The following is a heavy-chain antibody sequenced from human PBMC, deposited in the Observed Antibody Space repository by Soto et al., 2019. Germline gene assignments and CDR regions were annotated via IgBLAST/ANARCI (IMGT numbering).Heavy chain of an antibody. V-gene: IGHV1-18*04. Sequence: SVKGACKASGYTFTSYGIVWVREAPGQGLEWMGWISPYSGETRYAEKFQDRVTLTTDTSTKTAYMDLRNLKSDDTAVYWSARGPVAGSDFRGR. D-gene: IGHD6-19*01. CDR1: GYTFTSYG. CDR2: ISPYSGET. CDR3: ARGPVAGSDF. J-gene: IGHJ2*01.